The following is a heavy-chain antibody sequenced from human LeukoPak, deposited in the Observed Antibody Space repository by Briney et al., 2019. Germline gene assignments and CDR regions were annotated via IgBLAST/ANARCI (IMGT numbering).Heavy chain of an antibody. Sequence: ASVKVSCKASGYTFTGYYMHWVRQAPGQGLEWMGWINPNSGGTNYAQKFQGRVTMTRDTSISTAYMELSRLRSDDTAVYYCARGDTIFGVVIITEGAFDIWGQGTMVTVSS. J-gene: IGHJ3*02. CDR1: GYTFTGYY. D-gene: IGHD3-3*01. V-gene: IGHV1-2*02. CDR3: ARGDTIFGVVIITEGAFDI. CDR2: INPNSGGT.